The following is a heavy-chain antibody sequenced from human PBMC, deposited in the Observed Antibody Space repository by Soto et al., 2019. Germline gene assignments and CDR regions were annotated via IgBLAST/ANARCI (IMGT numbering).Heavy chain of an antibody. D-gene: IGHD3-10*01. CDR2: IGTAGDT. CDR1: GFTFSSYD. V-gene: IGHV3-13*01. Sequence: EVQLVESGGGLVQPGGSLRLSCAASGFTFSSYDMHWVRQATGKGLEWVSAIGTAGDTYYPGSVKGRFTISRENAKNSLYLYMNSLRAGDTAVYYCARARRGHTMVRGYGMDVWGQGTTVTVSS. J-gene: IGHJ6*02. CDR3: ARARRGHTMVRGYGMDV.